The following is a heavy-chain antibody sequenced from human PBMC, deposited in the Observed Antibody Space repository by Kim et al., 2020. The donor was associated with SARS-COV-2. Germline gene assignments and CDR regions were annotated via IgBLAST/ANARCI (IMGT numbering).Heavy chain of an antibody. CDR3: ARDRFVVVTAIGEYGYYCYAMDV. V-gene: IGHV3-21*01. CDR1: GFTFSSYS. Sequence: GGSLRLSCAVSGFTFSSYSMNWVRQVPGKGLEWVSSISSSSSYIYYADSVKGRFTISRDNAKNSLYLQMNSLRAEDTAVYYCARDRFVVVTAIGEYGYYCYAMDVWGQGTTVTVSS. CDR2: ISSSSSYI. J-gene: IGHJ6*02. D-gene: IGHD2-21*02.